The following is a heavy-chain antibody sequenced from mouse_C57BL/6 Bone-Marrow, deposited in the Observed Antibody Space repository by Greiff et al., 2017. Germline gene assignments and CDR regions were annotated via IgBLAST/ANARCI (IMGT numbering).Heavy chain of an antibody. Sequence: VMLVESGPGLVQPSQSLSITCTVSGFSLTSYGVHWVRQSPGKGLEWLGVIWSGGSTDYNAAFISRLSISKDNSKSQVFFKMNSLQADDTAIYYCARNDYDYDGRGFAYWGQGTLVTVSA. J-gene: IGHJ3*01. CDR2: IWSGGST. D-gene: IGHD2-4*01. V-gene: IGHV2-2*01. CDR3: ARNDYDYDGRGFAY. CDR1: GFSLTSYG.